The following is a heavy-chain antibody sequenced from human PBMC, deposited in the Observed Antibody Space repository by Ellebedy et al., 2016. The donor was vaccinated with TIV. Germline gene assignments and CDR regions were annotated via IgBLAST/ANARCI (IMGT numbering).Heavy chain of an antibody. CDR1: GYTFTSHG. D-gene: IGHD3-9*01. Sequence: ASVKVSCKASGYTFTSHGISWVRQAPGQGLEWMGWINAYNVNTKYAQKFQGRVTMTTDTSTSTAYMELRSLRSDDTAVYYCARADYDILTGYYNPLHFDYWGQGTLVTVSS. V-gene: IGHV1-18*04. CDR3: ARADYDILTGYYNPLHFDY. CDR2: INAYNVNT. J-gene: IGHJ4*02.